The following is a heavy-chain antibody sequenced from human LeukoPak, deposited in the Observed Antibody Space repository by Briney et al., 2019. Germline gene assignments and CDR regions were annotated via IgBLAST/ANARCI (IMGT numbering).Heavy chain of an antibody. CDR1: GFTFSRNW. CDR2: IKQDGSEK. Sequence: GGSLRLSCAAAGFTFSRNWMSWVRQAPGKGLEWVANIKQDGSEKYYVDSVKGRFTLSRDNAKNSLYLQMNSLRAEDTAVYYCAKDEDKQAYFDYWGQGNLVTVSS. J-gene: IGHJ4*02. V-gene: IGHV3-7*05. CDR3: AKDEDKQAYFDY. D-gene: IGHD6-13*01.